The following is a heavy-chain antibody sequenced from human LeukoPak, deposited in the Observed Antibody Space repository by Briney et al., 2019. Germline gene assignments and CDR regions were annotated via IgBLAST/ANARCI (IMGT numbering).Heavy chain of an antibody. CDR1: GFTFSSYW. D-gene: IGHD6-19*01. V-gene: IGHV3-7*05. CDR2: IKQDGSEK. Sequence: GGSLRLSCAASGFTFSSYWMSWVRQAPGKGLEWVANIKQDGSEKYYVDSVKGRFTISRDNSKNTLYLQMNSLRVEDTAIYYCAKAEGKNPTGGRWLDWGQGTLVTVSS. CDR3: AKAEGKNPTGGRWLD. J-gene: IGHJ4*02.